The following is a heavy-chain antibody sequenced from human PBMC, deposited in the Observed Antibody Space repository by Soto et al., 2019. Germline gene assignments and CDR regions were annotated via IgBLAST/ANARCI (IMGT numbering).Heavy chain of an antibody. CDR3: AREGGSLLWFGELSHFDY. D-gene: IGHD3-10*01. J-gene: IGHJ4*02. Sequence: QVQLVESGGGVVQPGRSLRLSCVASGFTFSSYGMHWVRRAPGKGLEWVAVIWYDGSNKYYADSVKGRFTISRDNSKNTLYLQMNSLRAEDTAVYYCAREGGSLLWFGELSHFDYWGQGTLVTVSS. CDR2: IWYDGSNK. V-gene: IGHV3-33*01. CDR1: GFTFSSYG.